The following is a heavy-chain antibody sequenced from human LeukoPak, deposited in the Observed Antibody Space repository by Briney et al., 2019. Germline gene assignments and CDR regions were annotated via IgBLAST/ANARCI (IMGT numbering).Heavy chain of an antibody. CDR1: GYTFTGYY. CDR3: ARTTGYSSSWYKFEYYYYYYMDV. V-gene: IGHV1-2*02. D-gene: IGHD6-13*01. CDR2: INPNSGGT. Sequence: ASVKVSCKASGYTFTGYYMHWVRQAPGQGLEWMGWINPNSGGTNYAQKFQGRVTMTRDTSISTAYMELSSLRSEDTAVYYCARTTGYSSSWYKFEYYYYYYMDVWGKGTTVTVSS. J-gene: IGHJ6*03.